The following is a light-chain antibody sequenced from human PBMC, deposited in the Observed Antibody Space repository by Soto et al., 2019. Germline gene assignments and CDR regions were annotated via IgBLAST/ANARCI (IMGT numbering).Light chain of an antibody. CDR1: QSLLHSNGYNY. CDR2: LGS. J-gene: IGKJ1*01. Sequence: DIVMTQSPLSLPVTPGEPASISCRTSQSLLHSNGYNYLDWYLQKPGQSPQLLISLGSNRASGVTDRFSGSGSGTDFTLKISRVEAEDVAVYYCMQALQTPSTFGQGTKVEI. V-gene: IGKV2-28*01. CDR3: MQALQTPST.